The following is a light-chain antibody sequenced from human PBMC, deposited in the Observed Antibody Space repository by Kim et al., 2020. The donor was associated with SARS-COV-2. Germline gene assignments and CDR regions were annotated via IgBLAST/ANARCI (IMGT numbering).Light chain of an antibody. V-gene: IGLV1-51*01. Sequence: QSVLTQPPSVSAAPGQKVTISCSGSNSNIGNNFVSWYQQLPGTAPKLLIYDNNKRPSGIPDRFSGSKSGTSATLGITGLQTGDEADYYCGTWDSGLSAWVFGGGTQLTVL. CDR3: GTWDSGLSAWV. J-gene: IGLJ3*02. CDR1: NSNIGNNF. CDR2: DNN.